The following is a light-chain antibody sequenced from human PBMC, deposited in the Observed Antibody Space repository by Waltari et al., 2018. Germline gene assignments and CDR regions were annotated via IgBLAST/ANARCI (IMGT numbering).Light chain of an antibody. J-gene: IGKJ1*01. CDR2: DAS. CDR3: QHYVSLPVT. V-gene: IGKV3-20*01. CDR1: QSFTRY. Sequence: EIVLTQSPGTPSLSPGERATLSCRASQSFTRYLAWYQHRPGQAPRLLIYDASTRAAGVADRFSGSGSGTDFSLTISRLEPEDFAVYYCQHYVSLPVTFGQGTRVEIK.